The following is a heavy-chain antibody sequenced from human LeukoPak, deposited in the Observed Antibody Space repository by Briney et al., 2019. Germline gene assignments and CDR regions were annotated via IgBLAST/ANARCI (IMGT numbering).Heavy chain of an antibody. Sequence: SETLSLTCTVSGYSISSGYYWGWIRQPPGKGLEWIGSIYHSGSTYYNPSLKSRVTISVDTSKNQFSLKLSSVTAADTAVYYCARVYHWQTMEVGVRRGAFDIWGQGTMVTVS. V-gene: IGHV4-38-2*02. J-gene: IGHJ3*02. CDR2: IYHSGST. D-gene: IGHD1-20*01. CDR1: GYSISSGYY. CDR3: ARVYHWQTMEVGVRRGAFDI.